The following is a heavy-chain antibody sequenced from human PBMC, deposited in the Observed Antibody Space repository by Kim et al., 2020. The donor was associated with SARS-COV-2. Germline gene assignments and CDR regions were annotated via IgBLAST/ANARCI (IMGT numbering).Heavy chain of an antibody. J-gene: IGHJ5*02. CDR2: INRSGST. CDR1: GGAFSDFY. CDR3: ARGVRGEGYNSP. D-gene: IGHD1-1*01. Sequence: SETLSLTCAFYGGAFSDFYWNWSSQSQGKGLDWIGEINRSGSTSYNPSLKSRVTISVDTPKNQFSLKPRSVTAADMGVYYCARGVRGEGYNSPWGQGTLGTVSS. V-gene: IGHV4-34*01.